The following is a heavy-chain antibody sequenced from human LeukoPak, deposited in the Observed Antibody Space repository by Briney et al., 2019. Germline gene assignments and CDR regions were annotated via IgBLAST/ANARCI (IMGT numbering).Heavy chain of an antibody. D-gene: IGHD2-2*01. V-gene: IGHV1-18*01. J-gene: IGHJ6*03. CDR2: ISAYNGNT. CDR1: GYTFTSYG. CDR3: AREWVVVVPAATYYYYYYMDV. Sequence: ASVKVSCKASGYTFTSYGISWVRQAPGQGLEWMGWISAYNGNTNYAQKLQGRGTMTTDTSTSTAYMELRSLRSDDTAVYYCAREWVVVVPAATYYYYYYMDVWGEGTTVTVSS.